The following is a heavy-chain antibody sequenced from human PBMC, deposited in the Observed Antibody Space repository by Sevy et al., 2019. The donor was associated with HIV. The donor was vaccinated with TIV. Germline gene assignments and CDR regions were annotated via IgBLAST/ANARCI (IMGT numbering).Heavy chain of an antibody. J-gene: IGHJ4*02. V-gene: IGHV3-30-3*01. CDR3: VRTAGLTGSYEY. CDR2: ISFNGNHE. D-gene: IGHD3-9*01. CDR1: GFTFTNFP. Sequence: GGSLRLSCAASGFTFTNFPMHWVRQAPGRGLEWVAIISFNGNHEFYADSVKGGFTISRDNSKSTLYLQMNSLRREDTAVYYCVRTAGLTGSYEYWGQGTQVTVSS.